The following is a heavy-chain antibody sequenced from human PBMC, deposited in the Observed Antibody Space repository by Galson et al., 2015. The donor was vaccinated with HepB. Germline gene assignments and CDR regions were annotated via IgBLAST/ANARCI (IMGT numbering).Heavy chain of an antibody. CDR3: SSANVYYFDY. CDR1: GFTFSNYD. Sequence: SLRLSCAASGFTFSNYDMSWVRQAPGKGLEWVSGISGSGGITYYADSVKGRFTISRDNSKNTLYLQMNGLRAEDTAIYYCSSANVYYFDYWGQGTLVTVSS. J-gene: IGHJ4*02. D-gene: IGHD2-2*01. CDR2: ISGSGGIT. V-gene: IGHV3-23*01.